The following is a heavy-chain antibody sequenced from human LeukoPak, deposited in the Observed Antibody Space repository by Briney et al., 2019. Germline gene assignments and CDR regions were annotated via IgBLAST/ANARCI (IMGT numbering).Heavy chain of an antibody. J-gene: IGHJ5*02. Sequence: PGGSLRLSCAASGFTFSSYSMNWVRQAPGKGLEWVSSISSSSSYIYYADSVKGRFTISRDNAMNSLYLQMNSLRAEDTAVYYCAGSNWGEGNWFDPWGQGTLVTVSS. CDR3: AGSNWGEGNWFDP. CDR2: ISSSSSYI. CDR1: GFTFSSYS. V-gene: IGHV3-21*01. D-gene: IGHD7-27*01.